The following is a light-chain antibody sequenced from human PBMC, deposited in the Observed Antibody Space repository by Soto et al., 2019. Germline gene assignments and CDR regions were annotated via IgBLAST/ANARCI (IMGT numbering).Light chain of an antibody. J-gene: IGKJ5*01. CDR3: QQYKNWPPIT. Sequence: EVILTQSPATLSLSPGERATLSCRASQSVDRSLGWYQEKPGQAPRLLIYGAYHRAPGIPARFSGSGSGTDFTLNIDSVEADDFAVYYCQQYKNWPPITFGQGTRLEI. CDR1: QSVDRS. CDR2: GAY. V-gene: IGKV3-11*01.